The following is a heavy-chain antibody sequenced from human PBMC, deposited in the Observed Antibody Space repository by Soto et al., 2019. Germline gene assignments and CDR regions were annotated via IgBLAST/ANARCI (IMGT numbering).Heavy chain of an antibody. D-gene: IGHD2-2*01. CDR2: ISTYNGDT. CDR1: GYTFTSFG. CDR3: ARRYCSFTSCPFAF. V-gene: IGHV1-18*01. Sequence: HVQLVQSGAEVKKPGASVNVSCKASGYTFTSFGISWGRQVPGQGREWMGWISTYNGDTNYAQHLQGRVTMTKDTSTSTAYMQLTSLRSDDTAVYYCARRYCSFTSCPFAFWGQGDLVTVSS. J-gene: IGHJ4*02.